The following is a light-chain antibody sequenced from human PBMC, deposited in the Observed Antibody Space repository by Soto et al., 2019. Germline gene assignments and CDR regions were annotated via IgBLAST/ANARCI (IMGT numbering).Light chain of an antibody. J-gene: IGKJ4*01. V-gene: IGKV1-39*01. Sequence: IQLTQSPSSLSASVGDRVTIACRASESISDYLNWYQHKPGEAPKVLVYSASTLRGGVPSRFRGTGSVTEFTLTISSLQPEDVATYYCQQTFSNLLSFGGGTKVEIK. CDR3: QQTFSNLLS. CDR2: SAS. CDR1: ESISDY.